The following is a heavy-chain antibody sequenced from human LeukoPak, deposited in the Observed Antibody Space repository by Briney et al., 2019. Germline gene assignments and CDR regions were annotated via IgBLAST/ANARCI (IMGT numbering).Heavy chain of an antibody. J-gene: IGHJ6*03. CDR3: ARATKDIVVVPAAIGRYYYYYMDV. D-gene: IGHD2-2*01. Sequence: RPSETLSLTCTVSGGSISSYYWSWIRQPPWKGLEWIGYIYYSGSTNYNPSLKSRVTISVDTSKNQFSLKLSSVTAADTAVYYCARATKDIVVVPAAIGRYYYYYMDVWGKGTTVTVSS. CDR1: GGSISSYY. V-gene: IGHV4-59*01. CDR2: IYYSGST.